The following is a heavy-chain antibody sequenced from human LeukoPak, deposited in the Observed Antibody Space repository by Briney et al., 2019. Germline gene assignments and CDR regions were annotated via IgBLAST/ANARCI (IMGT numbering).Heavy chain of an antibody. CDR3: AGSMIRDNYYYYMDV. J-gene: IGHJ6*03. D-gene: IGHD3-10*01. Sequence: SETLSLTCTVSGGSFRSYYWNWIRQPASKRLEWIGRVYTIGTNYHPSLKSRVTMSVDTSKKQISLKLSSVAAADTAVYYCAGSMIRDNYYYYMDVWGKGSTVTVSS. CDR1: GGSFRSYY. V-gene: IGHV4-4*07. CDR2: VYTIGT.